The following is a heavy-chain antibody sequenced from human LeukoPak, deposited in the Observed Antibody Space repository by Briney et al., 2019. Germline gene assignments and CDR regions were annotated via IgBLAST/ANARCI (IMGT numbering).Heavy chain of an antibody. Sequence: GGSLRLSCAASGFTFSSYSMTWVRQAPGKGLEWVSSISTSSHYIYYADSVKGRFTISRDNAKNSLYLQMNSLRAEDTAVYYCARDLGYDILTGYDGGPPDCWGQGTLVIVSS. V-gene: IGHV3-21*01. J-gene: IGHJ4*02. CDR3: ARDLGYDILTGYDGGPPDC. CDR1: GFTFSSYS. D-gene: IGHD3-9*01. CDR2: ISTSSHYI.